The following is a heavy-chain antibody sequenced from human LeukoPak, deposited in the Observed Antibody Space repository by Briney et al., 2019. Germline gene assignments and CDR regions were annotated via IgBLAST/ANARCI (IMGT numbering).Heavy chain of an antibody. J-gene: IGHJ4*02. CDR2: ISSSSTYT. Sequence: GGSLRLSCAASGFTFSTYTMSWVRQAPGKGLEWVSSISSSSTYTYYADSVKGRFTISRDDAKRSLYLHMNSLRAEDTAVFYCARDNTAMVTDQFDYWGQGTLVTVSS. CDR3: ARDNTAMVTDQFDY. CDR1: GFTFSTYT. V-gene: IGHV3-21*01. D-gene: IGHD5-18*01.